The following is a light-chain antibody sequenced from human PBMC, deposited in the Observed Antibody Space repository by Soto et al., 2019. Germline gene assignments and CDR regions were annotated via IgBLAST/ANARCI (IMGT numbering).Light chain of an antibody. J-gene: IGKJ1*01. CDR3: QHYNSYSAS. CDR2: KAS. V-gene: IGKV1-5*03. CDR1: QTISSW. Sequence: DIQMTQSPSTLSGSVGDRVTITCRASQTISSWLAWYQQKPGKAPKLLIYKASTLKSGVPSRFSGSGSGTEFNLTISSLQPDDFATYYCQHYNSYSASFGQGTKVDLK.